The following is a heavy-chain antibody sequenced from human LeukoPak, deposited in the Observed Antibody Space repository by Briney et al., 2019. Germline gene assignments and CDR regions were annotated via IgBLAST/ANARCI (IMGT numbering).Heavy chain of an antibody. CDR2: IYSGGST. V-gene: IGHV3-53*01. Sequence: GGSLRLSCAASGFTVSSNYMSWVRQAPGKGLEWVSVIYSGGSTYYADSVKGRFTISRDNSRNTLYLQMNSLRAEDTAVYYCARNYGSGPLFDYWGQGTLVTVSS. J-gene: IGHJ4*02. D-gene: IGHD3-10*01. CDR1: GFTVSSNY. CDR3: ARNYGSGPLFDY.